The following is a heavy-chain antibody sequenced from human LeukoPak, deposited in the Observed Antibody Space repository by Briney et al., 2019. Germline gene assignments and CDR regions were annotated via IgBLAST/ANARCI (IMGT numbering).Heavy chain of an antibody. D-gene: IGHD3-3*01. V-gene: IGHV4-31*03. Sequence: SETLSLTCTVSGGSISSGGYYLSWIRQHPGKGLEWIVYIYYSGSTYYNPSLKSRVTISVDTSKNQFSLKLSSVTAADTAVYYCARQSRGKSYDFQSDYWGQGTLVTVSS. J-gene: IGHJ4*02. CDR1: GGSISSGGYY. CDR2: IYYSGST. CDR3: ARQSRGKSYDFQSDY.